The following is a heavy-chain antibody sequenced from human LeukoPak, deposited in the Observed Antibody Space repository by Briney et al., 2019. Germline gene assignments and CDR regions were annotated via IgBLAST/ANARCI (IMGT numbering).Heavy chain of an antibody. V-gene: IGHV1-24*01. CDR2: FDPEDGET. Sequence: ASVKVSCKVSGYTLTELSMHWVRQAPGKGLEWMGGFDPEDGETIYAQKFQGRVTMTEDTSTDTAYMELSRLRSEDTAVYYCATDYCSSTSCRSGLYYYYGMDVWGQGTTVTVSS. CDR3: ATDYCSSTSCRSGLYYYYGMDV. CDR1: GYTLTELS. D-gene: IGHD2-2*01. J-gene: IGHJ6*02.